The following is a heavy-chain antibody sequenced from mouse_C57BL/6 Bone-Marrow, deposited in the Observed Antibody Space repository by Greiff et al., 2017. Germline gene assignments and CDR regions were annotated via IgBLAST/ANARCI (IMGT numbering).Heavy chain of an antibody. Sequence: EVKLVEPGAELVRPGASVKLSCTASGFNIKDDYMHWVKQRPEQGLEWIGWIDPENGDTEYASKFQGKATITADTSSNTACLQLSSLTSEDPAVYYCSSLFAYWGQGTLVTVSA. CDR3: SSLFAY. V-gene: IGHV14-4*01. J-gene: IGHJ3*01. CDR2: IDPENGDT. CDR1: GFNIKDDY.